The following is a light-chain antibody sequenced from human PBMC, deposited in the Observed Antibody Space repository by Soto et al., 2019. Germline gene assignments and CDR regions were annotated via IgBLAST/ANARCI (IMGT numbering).Light chain of an antibody. CDR2: DVG. Sequence: QSELTQPASVSGSPGQSIAISCTGTSSDVGGYNHVSWYQQHPGKAPKLMIYDVGNRPSGVSDRFSGSKSGNTASLTISGLQAEDEADYYCSSYTSINTYVFGTGTKVTVL. J-gene: IGLJ1*01. V-gene: IGLV2-14*01. CDR1: SSDVGGYNH. CDR3: SSYTSINTYV.